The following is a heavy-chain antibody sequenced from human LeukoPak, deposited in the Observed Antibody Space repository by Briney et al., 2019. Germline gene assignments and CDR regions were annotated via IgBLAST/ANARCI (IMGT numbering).Heavy chain of an antibody. J-gene: IGHJ4*02. CDR2: INSNNGGT. CDR1: GYTFTGYY. Sequence: ASVKVSCKASGYTFTGYYVHWVRQAPGQGLEWVGWINSNNGGTSYAQKFQGRVTMTRDTSITTAYMELPSLTSDDTAVYYCARAQEWLPHLLEYYFDYWGQGILVTVSS. D-gene: IGHD3-3*01. CDR3: ARAQEWLPHLLEYYFDY. V-gene: IGHV1-2*02.